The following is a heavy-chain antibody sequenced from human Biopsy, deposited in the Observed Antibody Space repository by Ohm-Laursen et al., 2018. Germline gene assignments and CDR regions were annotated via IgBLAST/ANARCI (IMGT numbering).Heavy chain of an antibody. Sequence: GTLSLTCPVSGDSVTKYYWSWIRPPPGKGLEWIGHIYYSVMTNYNPSLQSRVSISVDTSRNQVSLTLSSVTAADTAVYYCARDSGILNYGNFKYYHYYGMDVWGQGTKVTVSS. CDR1: GDSVTKYY. CDR3: ARDSGILNYGNFKYYHYYGMDV. J-gene: IGHJ6*02. CDR2: IYYSVMT. V-gene: IGHV4-59*02. D-gene: IGHD4-11*01.